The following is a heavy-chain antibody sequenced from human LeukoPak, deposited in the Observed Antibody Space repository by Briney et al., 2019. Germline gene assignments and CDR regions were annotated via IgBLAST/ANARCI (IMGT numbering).Heavy chain of an antibody. D-gene: IGHD3-22*01. Sequence: GGSLRLSCAASGFTFSRYAMHWVRQAPGKGLEWVAVISYDGSNKYYADSVKGRFTISRDNSKNTLYLQMNSLRAEDTAVYYCARDSHITMIVVVINSGAFDVWGQGTMVTVSS. CDR1: GFTFSRYA. V-gene: IGHV3-30-3*01. CDR2: ISYDGSNK. J-gene: IGHJ3*01. CDR3: ARDSHITMIVVVINSGAFDV.